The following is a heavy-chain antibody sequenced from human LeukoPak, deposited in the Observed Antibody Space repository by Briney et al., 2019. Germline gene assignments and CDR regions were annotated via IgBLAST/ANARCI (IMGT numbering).Heavy chain of an antibody. CDR3: AKDITDRIAAAGDY. V-gene: IGHV3-9*01. CDR2: ISWNSGSI. Sequence: PGGSLRLSCAASGFTFDDYAMHWVRQAPGEGLEWVSGISWNSGSIGYADSVKGRFTISRDNAKNSLYLQMNSLRAEDTALYYCAKDITDRIAAAGDYWGQGTLATVSS. D-gene: IGHD6-13*01. CDR1: GFTFDDYA. J-gene: IGHJ4*02.